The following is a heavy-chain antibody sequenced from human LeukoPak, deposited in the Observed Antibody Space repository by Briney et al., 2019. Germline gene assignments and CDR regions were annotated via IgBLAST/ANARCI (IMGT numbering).Heavy chain of an antibody. V-gene: IGHV3-48*03. J-gene: IGHJ4*02. CDR1: GFTFGSYP. CDR3: ARDTLNGPFVISLDY. CDR2: ISSVGNTE. D-gene: IGHD3-9*01. Sequence: GGSLRLSCAASGFTFGSYPMNWVRQSPGKGLEWVSHISSVGNTEYYLDSVRGRFTMSRDNAKNLLFLQMNSLRAEDKAVYFCARDTLNGPFVISLDYWGQGALVTVSS.